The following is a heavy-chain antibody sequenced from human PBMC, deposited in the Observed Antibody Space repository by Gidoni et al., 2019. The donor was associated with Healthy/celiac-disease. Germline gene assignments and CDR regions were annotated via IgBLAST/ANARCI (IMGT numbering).Heavy chain of an antibody. CDR1: GFSLSTSGMC. Sequence: QVTLRESGPALVKPTQTLTLTCTFSGFSLSTSGMCVSWIRQPPGKALEWLALIDWDDDKYYSTSLKTRLTISKDTSKNQVVLTMTNMDPVDTATYYCARTLGYSSSWYRGWFDPWGQGTLVTVSS. D-gene: IGHD6-13*01. V-gene: IGHV2-70*01. CDR2: IDWDDDK. J-gene: IGHJ5*02. CDR3: ARTLGYSSSWYRGWFDP.